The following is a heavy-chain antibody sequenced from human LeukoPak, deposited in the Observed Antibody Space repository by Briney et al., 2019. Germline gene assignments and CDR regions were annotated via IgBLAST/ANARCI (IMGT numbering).Heavy chain of an antibody. V-gene: IGHV3-30*18. CDR2: ISYDGSNK. Sequence: GRSLRLSCAASGFTFSSYGMHWVRQAPGKGLEWVAAISYDGSNKYYADSVKGRFTISRDNSKNTLYLQMNSLRAEDTAVYYCAKLHLDSPAAFDYWGQGTLVTVSS. J-gene: IGHJ4*02. CDR3: AKLHLDSPAAFDY. D-gene: IGHD6-25*01. CDR1: GFTFSSYG.